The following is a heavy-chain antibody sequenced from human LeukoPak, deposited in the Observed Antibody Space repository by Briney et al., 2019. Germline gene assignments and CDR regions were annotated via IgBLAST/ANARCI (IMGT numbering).Heavy chain of an antibody. Sequence: SETLSLTCTVSDGSISSSSYYWGWIRQPPGKGLEWIGYVYYSGSTNYNPSLKSRVTISDDASKNQFSLKLTSVTAADTAVYYCARQMYSSGWYSNSYLDCWGQGTLVTVSS. CDR3: ARQMYSSGWYSNSYLDC. CDR1: DGSISSSSYY. D-gene: IGHD6-19*01. J-gene: IGHJ4*02. V-gene: IGHV4-61*05. CDR2: VYYSGST.